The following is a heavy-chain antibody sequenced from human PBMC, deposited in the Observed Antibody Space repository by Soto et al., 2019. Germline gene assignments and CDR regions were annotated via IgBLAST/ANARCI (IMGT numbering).Heavy chain of an antibody. CDR1: GGSFSGCY. CDR3: ATTRGLAVGGSFDY. Sequence: SETLSLTCAVYGGSFSGCYWSWIRQPPGKGLEWIGEINHSGSTNYNPSLKSRVTISVDTSKNQFSLKLSSVTAADTAVYYCATTRGLAVGGSFDYWGQGMLVTVSS. V-gene: IGHV4-34*01. J-gene: IGHJ4*02. D-gene: IGHD3-10*01. CDR2: INHSGST.